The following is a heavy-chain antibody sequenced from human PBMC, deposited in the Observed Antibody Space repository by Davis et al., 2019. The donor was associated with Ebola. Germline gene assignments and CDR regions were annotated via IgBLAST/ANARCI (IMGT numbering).Heavy chain of an antibody. CDR3: ARRLNQRPYYYGMDV. D-gene: IGHD1-14*01. CDR1: GFTFDDYA. J-gene: IGHJ6*02. Sequence: SLRLSCAASGFTFDDYAMHWVRQAPGKGLEWVSGISWNSGSIGYADSVKGRFTISRDNAKKSLYLQMNSLRAEDTAVYYCARRLNQRPYYYGMDVWGQGTTVTVSS. V-gene: IGHV3-9*01. CDR2: ISWNSGSI.